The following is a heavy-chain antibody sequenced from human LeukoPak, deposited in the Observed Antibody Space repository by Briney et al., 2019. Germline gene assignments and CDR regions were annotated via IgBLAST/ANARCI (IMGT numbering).Heavy chain of an antibody. Sequence: SVKVSCKASGHTFTDYYMHWVRQAPGQGLEWMGRIIPSVGIPKYAPKFQGRVTITADKSTSTAYLEFSSLRSEDSAIYFCARGGRAPVTRMDIWGQGTTVTVSS. V-gene: IGHV1-69*04. CDR3: ARGGRAPVTRMDI. CDR1: GHTFTDYY. D-gene: IGHD3-16*01. J-gene: IGHJ6*02. CDR2: IIPSVGIP.